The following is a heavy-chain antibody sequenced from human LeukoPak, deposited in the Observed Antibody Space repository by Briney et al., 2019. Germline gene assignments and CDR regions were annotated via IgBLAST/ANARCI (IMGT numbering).Heavy chain of an antibody. CDR2: IYYSGST. CDR1: GGSISSYY. CDR3: ARGVSTSRALFDWFDP. J-gene: IGHJ5*02. D-gene: IGHD2-2*01. Sequence: SETLSLTCTVSGGSISSYYWGWIRQPPGKGLEWIGYIYYSGSTNYNPSLKSRVTISVDTSKNQFSLKLSSVTAADTAVYYCARGVSTSRALFDWFDPWGQGTLVTVSS. V-gene: IGHV4-59*01.